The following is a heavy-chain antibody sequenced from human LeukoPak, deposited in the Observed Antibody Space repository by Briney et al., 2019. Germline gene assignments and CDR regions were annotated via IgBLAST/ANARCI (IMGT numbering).Heavy chain of an antibody. J-gene: IGHJ4*02. CDR3: ARDLEYFSFFDS. CDR2: ISSSSTYI. Sequence: GGSLRLSCRASGFTFSAHTMNWVRQAPGKGLEWVSSISSSSTYIYYADSVKGRFAISRDNAKNSLFLQMNSLRTEDTATYYCARDLEYFSFFDSWGQGTLVTVSS. CDR1: GFTFSAHT. D-gene: IGHD2/OR15-2a*01. V-gene: IGHV3-21*01.